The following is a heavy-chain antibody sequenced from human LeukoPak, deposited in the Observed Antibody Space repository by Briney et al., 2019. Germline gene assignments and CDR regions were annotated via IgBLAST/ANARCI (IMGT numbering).Heavy chain of an antibody. CDR3: ARAGFTFSDYFGSFFDY. CDR2: ISSSSSTR. CDR1: GFTFSSYS. J-gene: IGHJ4*02. Sequence: GGSQRLSCAASGFTFSSYSMNWGRQAPGKGLEWVSHISSSSSTRYYADSVKGRFTLSRDNAKNSLYLQMNSLRAEDTAVYYCARAGFTFSDYFGSFFDYWGQGTLVTVSS. D-gene: IGHD3-10*01. V-gene: IGHV3-48*01.